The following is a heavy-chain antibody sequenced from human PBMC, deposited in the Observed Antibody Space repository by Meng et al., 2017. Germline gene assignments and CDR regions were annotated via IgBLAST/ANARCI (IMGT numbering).Heavy chain of an antibody. D-gene: IGHD1-14*01. CDR2: IYYSGST. CDR3: ARDLFPDRRPYYFDY. V-gene: IGHV4-59*12. CDR1: GGSISSYY. J-gene: IGHJ4*02. Sequence: SETLSLTCTVSGGSISSYYWSWIRQPPGKGLEWIGYIYYSGSTNYNPSLKSRVTISVDTSKNQFSLKLSSVTAADTAVYYCARDLFPDRRPYYFDYWGQGTLVTVSS.